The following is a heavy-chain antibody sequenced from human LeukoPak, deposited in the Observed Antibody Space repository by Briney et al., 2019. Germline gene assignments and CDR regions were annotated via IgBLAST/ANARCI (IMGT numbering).Heavy chain of an antibody. J-gene: IGHJ4*02. CDR2: ISGGGGTT. CDR3: AKDRTTPFDY. Sequence: GGSLRLSCAASGFTFSSYAMSWVRQAPGKGLEWVSSISGGGGTTYYADSVKGRFTISRDTSKSTLYLQMNSLRAEDTAVYYCAKDRTTPFDYWGQGTLVTVSS. V-gene: IGHV3-23*01. D-gene: IGHD2/OR15-2a*01. CDR1: GFTFSSYA.